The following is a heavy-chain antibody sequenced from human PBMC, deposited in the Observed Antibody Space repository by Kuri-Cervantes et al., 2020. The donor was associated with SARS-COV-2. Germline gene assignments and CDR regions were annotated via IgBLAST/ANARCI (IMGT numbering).Heavy chain of an antibody. D-gene: IGHD3-10*01. V-gene: IGHV3-33*08. CDR1: GFSLTNYA. CDR3: ATGAANSYMGV. J-gene: IGHJ6*03. CDR2: IWYDGKNE. Sequence: GESMKISCGASGFSLTNYAIHWVRQAAGKGLEWVSVIWYDGKNEYYAGSVKGRFNSSRDTWKKTVSLHMNSLRAEDTAMYYCATGAANSYMGVWGRGTTVTVSS.